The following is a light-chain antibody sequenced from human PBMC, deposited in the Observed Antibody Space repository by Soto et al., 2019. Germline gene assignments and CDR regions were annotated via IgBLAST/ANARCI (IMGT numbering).Light chain of an antibody. CDR2: GAS. CDR3: QQYGSSPPT. J-gene: IGKJ1*01. Sequence: ETVMTQSPATLSVSPGERATLSCRASQSVSSNLAWYQQKPGQAPRLLIYGASSRATGTPDRFSGSGSGTDFTLTINRLEPEDFALYYCQQYGSSPPTFGQGTKVDIK. CDR1: QSVSSN. V-gene: IGKV3-20*01.